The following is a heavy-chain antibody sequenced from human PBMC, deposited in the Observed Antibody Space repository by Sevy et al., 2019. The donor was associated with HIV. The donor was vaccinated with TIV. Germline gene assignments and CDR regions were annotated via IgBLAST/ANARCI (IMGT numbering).Heavy chain of an antibody. Sequence: ASVKVSCKASGYSITRYYMHWVRQAPGQGVEWMGIINPSDGGTTYAQKFQGRVTMTTNTSTSTVYMELSSLRCEDTAVYYCASYTTGSRGDYWGQGTLVTVSS. CDR1: GYSITRYY. D-gene: IGHD1-1*01. J-gene: IGHJ4*02. V-gene: IGHV1-46*01. CDR3: ASYTTGSRGDY. CDR2: INPSDGGT.